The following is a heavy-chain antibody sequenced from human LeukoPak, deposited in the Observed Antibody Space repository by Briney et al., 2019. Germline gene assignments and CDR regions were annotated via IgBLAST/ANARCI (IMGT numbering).Heavy chain of an antibody. D-gene: IGHD2/OR15-2a*01. CDR3: AREGPRGNSQFDY. CDR1: GFTFSSYA. Sequence: GGSPRLSCAASGFTFSSYAMHWVRQAPGKGLEWVALIWYDGSNKYYTDSVKGRLTISRDNSKDTLFLQMNSLRAEDTAVYYCAREGPRGNSQFDYWGQGTLVTVSS. CDR2: IWYDGSNK. V-gene: IGHV3-33*08. J-gene: IGHJ4*02.